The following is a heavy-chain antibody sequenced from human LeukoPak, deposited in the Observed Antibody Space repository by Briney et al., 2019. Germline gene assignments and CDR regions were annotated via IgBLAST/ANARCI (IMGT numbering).Heavy chain of an antibody. V-gene: IGHV3-30-3*01. Sequence: GGSLRLSCAASGFTFSSYAMHWVRQAPGKGLEWVAVISYDGSNKYYADSVKGRFTISRDNSKNTLYLPMNSLRAEDTAVYYCARVLVRGVIIQNYFYYYGMDVWGQGTTVTVSS. J-gene: IGHJ6*02. CDR3: ARVLVRGVIIQNYFYYYGMDV. CDR1: GFTFSSYA. CDR2: ISYDGSNK. D-gene: IGHD3-10*01.